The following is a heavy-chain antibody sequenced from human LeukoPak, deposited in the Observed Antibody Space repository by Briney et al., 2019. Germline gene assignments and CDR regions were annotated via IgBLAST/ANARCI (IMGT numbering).Heavy chain of an antibody. V-gene: IGHV1-69*05. J-gene: IGHJ6*03. Sequence: SVKVSCKASGGTFSSYAISWVRQAPGQGLEWMGGIIPIFGTANYAQKFQGRVTITTDESTSTAYMELSSLRSEDTAVYYCARDGRGGSYSGNYYYYYMDVWGKGTTVTASS. CDR1: GGTFSSYA. D-gene: IGHD1-26*01. CDR2: IIPIFGTA. CDR3: ARDGRGGSYSGNYYYYYMDV.